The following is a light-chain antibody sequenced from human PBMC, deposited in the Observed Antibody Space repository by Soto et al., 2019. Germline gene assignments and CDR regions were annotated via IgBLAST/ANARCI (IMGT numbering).Light chain of an antibody. Sequence: DIQMTQSPSSLSASVGDRVTITCQASQDISNNLNWFQQTSGKAPKLLIYGAYNLETGVPSRFTGSQSGTAFTFTITSLQPEDVGTYFCQQCDNLPPPFGGGTKVEI. CDR3: QQCDNLPPP. J-gene: IGKJ4*01. CDR1: QDISNN. V-gene: IGKV1-33*01. CDR2: GAY.